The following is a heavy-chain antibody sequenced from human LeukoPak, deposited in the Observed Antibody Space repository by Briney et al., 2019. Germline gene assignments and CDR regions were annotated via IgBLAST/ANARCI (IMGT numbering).Heavy chain of an antibody. CDR3: ARPPLSGSYDYGVY. CDR2: ISSSSSTI. V-gene: IGHV3-48*02. J-gene: IGHJ4*02. D-gene: IGHD4-17*01. CDR1: GFTFSSYS. Sequence: PGGSLRLSCAASGFTFSSYSMNWVRQAPGKGLEWVSYISSSSSTIYYADSVKGRFTISRDNAKNSLYLQMNSLRDEDTAVYYCARPPLSGSYDYGVYWGQGTLVTVSS.